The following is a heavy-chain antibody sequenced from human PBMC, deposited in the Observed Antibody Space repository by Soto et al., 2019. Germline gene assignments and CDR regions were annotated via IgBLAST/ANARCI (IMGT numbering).Heavy chain of an antibody. J-gene: IGHJ4*02. D-gene: IGHD1-1*01. V-gene: IGHV3-7*01. CDR3: ASLDTGMSKTAGY. CDR1: GLTFSSW. CDR2: TTQDGSGK. Sequence: EVQLVESGGGLVQPGGSLRLSCVASGLTFSSWMSWVRQAPGKGLEWVAMTTQDGSGKHYVDSVKGRFTISRDSAKNSMYLQMTGLAVEDTAMYYCASLDTGMSKTAGYWGQGTQVTVSS.